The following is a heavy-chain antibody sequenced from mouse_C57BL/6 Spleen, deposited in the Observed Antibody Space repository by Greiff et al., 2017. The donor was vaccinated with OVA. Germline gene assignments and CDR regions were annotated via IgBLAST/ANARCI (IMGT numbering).Heavy chain of an antibody. V-gene: IGHV1-55*01. CDR3: ARWANYYGSSPFDY. Sequence: QVQLQQPGAELVKPGASVRMSCKASGYTFTSYWITWVKQRPGQGLEWIGDIYPGSGSTNYNEKFKSKATLTVDTSSSTAYMQLSSLTSEDSAVYYCARWANYYGSSPFDYWGQGTTLTVSS. D-gene: IGHD1-1*01. CDR1: GYTFTSYW. J-gene: IGHJ2*01. CDR2: IYPGSGST.